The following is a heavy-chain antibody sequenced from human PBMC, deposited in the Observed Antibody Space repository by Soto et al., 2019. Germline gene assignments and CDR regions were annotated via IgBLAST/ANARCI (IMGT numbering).Heavy chain of an antibody. CDR1: GGSISSGGYY. D-gene: IGHD6-19*01. J-gene: IGHJ4*02. CDR3: ARGVIAVAGYHFDF. CDR2: IFYSGST. V-gene: IGHV4-31*03. Sequence: PSETLSLTCTVSGGSISSGGYYWSWIRQHPGRGLEWIGYIFYSGSTYYNPCLKSRVTISVDTSKNQFSLKLSSVTAADTAVYYCARGVIAVAGYHFDFWGQGALVTVSS.